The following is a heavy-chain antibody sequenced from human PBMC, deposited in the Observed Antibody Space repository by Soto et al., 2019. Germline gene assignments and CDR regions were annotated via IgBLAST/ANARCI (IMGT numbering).Heavy chain of an antibody. V-gene: IGHV4-61*01. J-gene: IGHJ4*02. D-gene: IGHD3-22*01. CDR1: GGSVSSGSYY. CDR2: IYYSGST. CDR3: ASNYYDSSGYSF. Sequence: SETLSLTCTVSGGSVSSGSYYWSWIRQPPGKGLEWIGYIYYSGSTNYNPSLKSRVTISVDTSKNQFSLKLSSVTAADTAVYYCASNYYDSSGYSFWGQGTLVTVSS.